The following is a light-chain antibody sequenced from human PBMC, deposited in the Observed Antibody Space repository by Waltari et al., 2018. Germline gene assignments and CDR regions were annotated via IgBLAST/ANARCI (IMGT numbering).Light chain of an antibody. CDR2: AVS. Sequence: QSALTQPASVSGSPGQSITIPCTGTSSDVGGYNHVSWYQQLPGKTPKLIISAVSNRPSGVSDRFSGSKSGNTASLTISGLQAEDEADYYCTSYTSISTRVFGGGTKLTVL. CDR1: SSDVGGYNH. CDR3: TSYTSISTRV. V-gene: IGLV2-14*01. J-gene: IGLJ3*02.